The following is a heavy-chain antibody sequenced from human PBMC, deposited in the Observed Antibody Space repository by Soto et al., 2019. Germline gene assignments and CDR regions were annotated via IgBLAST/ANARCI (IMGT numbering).Heavy chain of an antibody. J-gene: IGHJ1*01. V-gene: IGHV3-11*01. CDR1: GFTFSSSY. D-gene: IGHD3-10*01. CDR2: ISSSGVSM. CDR3: ARGGFNYAS. Sequence: QVQLLQSGGGLVKPGGSQRLSCAASGFTFSSSYMSWIRQSPGKGLEWVSYISSSGVSMYYADSVKGRFTISRDNANNSLYLQMTSLRAEDTAVYYCARGGFNYASWGQGTLVTVSP.